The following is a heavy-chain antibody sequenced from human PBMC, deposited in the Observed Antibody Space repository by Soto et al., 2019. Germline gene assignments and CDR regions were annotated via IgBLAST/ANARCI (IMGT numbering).Heavy chain of an antibody. Sequence: QVQLVESGGGVVQPGTSLRLSCAASGFTFSSYGIYWVRQAPGKGLAWVAVISHNGVNKQYADSVQGRFTISRDNSKNTLYLQMSSLRRDDTAFYYCAKTGAVAAMGYHFDCWGQGTLVTVSS. CDR1: GFTFSSYG. V-gene: IGHV3-30*18. J-gene: IGHJ4*02. CDR2: ISHNGVNK. CDR3: AKTGAVAAMGYHFDC. D-gene: IGHD6-19*01.